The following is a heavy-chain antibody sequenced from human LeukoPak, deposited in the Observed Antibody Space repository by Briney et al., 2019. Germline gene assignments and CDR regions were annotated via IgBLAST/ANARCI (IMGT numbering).Heavy chain of an antibody. Sequence: SETLSLTCTVYGGSFSGYYWSWIRQPPGKGLEWIGEINHSGSTNYNPSLKSRVTISVDTSKNQFSLKLSSVTAADTAVYYCAKMRIPGNYFDYWGQGTLVTVSS. J-gene: IGHJ4*02. V-gene: IGHV4-34*01. CDR3: AKMRIPGNYFDY. CDR2: INHSGST. D-gene: IGHD2/OR15-2a*01. CDR1: GGSFSGYY.